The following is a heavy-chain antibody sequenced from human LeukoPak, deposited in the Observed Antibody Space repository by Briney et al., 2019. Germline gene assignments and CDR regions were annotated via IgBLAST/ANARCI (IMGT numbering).Heavy chain of an antibody. D-gene: IGHD3-22*01. Sequence: GGSLRLSCAASGFTFSDYYMSWIRQAPGKGLEWVSDISSSGSTIYYADSVKGRFTISRDNAKNSLYLQMNSLRAEDTAVYYCARRHYYDSSGYIDYWGQGTLVTVSS. V-gene: IGHV3-11*04. CDR1: GFTFSDYY. CDR2: ISSSGSTI. J-gene: IGHJ4*02. CDR3: ARRHYYDSSGYIDY.